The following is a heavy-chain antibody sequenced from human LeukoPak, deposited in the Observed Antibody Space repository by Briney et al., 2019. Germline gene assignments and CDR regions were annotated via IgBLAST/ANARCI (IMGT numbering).Heavy chain of an antibody. J-gene: IGHJ3*01. CDR3: ATNPSSTAGFDV. V-gene: IGHV4-61*01. CDR2: IYCSGGT. D-gene: IGHD2-2*01. Sequence: AETLSLTCTVSGGSVSSGSYYWSWIRQPPGKGLEWIGSIYCSGGTHYNPPVKSRVTLQLHTSNSQSSLKVRSVSAAETPVYYCATNPSSTAGFDVWGPGTTVTVSS. CDR1: GGSVSSGSYY.